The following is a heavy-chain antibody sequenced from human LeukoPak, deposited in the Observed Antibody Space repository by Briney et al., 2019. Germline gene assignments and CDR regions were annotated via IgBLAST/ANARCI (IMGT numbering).Heavy chain of an antibody. J-gene: IGHJ4*02. CDR1: GGTFSSYT. CDR2: IIPIFGTA. CDR3: ARERNLVVIDYFDY. D-gene: IGHD2-2*01. V-gene: IGHV1-69*05. Sequence: ASVKVSCKASGGTFSSYTISWVRQAPGQGLEWMGRIIPIFGTANYAQKFQGRVTITTDESTSTAYMELSSLRSEDTAVYYCARERNLVVIDYFDYWGQGTLVTVSS.